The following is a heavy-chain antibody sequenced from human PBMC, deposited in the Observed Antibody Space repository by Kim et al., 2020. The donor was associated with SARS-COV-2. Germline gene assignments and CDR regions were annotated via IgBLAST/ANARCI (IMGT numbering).Heavy chain of an antibody. CDR1: GFTFSSAW. CDR3: ARDSDESVYDRNDY. CDR2: INRDGSKA. D-gene: IGHD5-12*01. Sequence: GGSLRHSCAASGFTFSSAWMTWFRQAPGKGLEWVANINRDGSKANYVDSVKGRFTISRDNAKSSVFLQMYNLRAEDTAVFYCARDSDESVYDRNDYWGQGAVVTVSS. J-gene: IGHJ4*02. V-gene: IGHV3-7*01.